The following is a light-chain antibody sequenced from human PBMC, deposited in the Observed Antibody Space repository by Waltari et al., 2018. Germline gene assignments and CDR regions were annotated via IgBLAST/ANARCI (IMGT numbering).Light chain of an antibody. Sequence: QSVLTQPPSASGTPGQTVTISCSGTNSNIGRNSVFWYQQLPGTAPKPLLYRSKQRLSGVPDRFSGSKSGTSASLAISGLRSEDEADYYCAAWDDSLSVSYVFGSGTKVTV. V-gene: IGLV1-47*01. CDR2: RSK. CDR1: NSNIGRNS. CDR3: AAWDDSLSVSYV. J-gene: IGLJ1*01.